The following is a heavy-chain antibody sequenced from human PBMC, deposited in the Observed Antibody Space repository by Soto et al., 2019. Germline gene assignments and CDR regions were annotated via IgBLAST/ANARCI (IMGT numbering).Heavy chain of an antibody. CDR1: GGSISSGDDY. V-gene: IGHV4-30-4*01. J-gene: IGHJ4*02. CDR3: ARGGYSYGHIDC. Sequence: QVQLQESGPGLVKPSQTLSLTCTVSGGSISSGDDYWSWIRQPPGKGLEWIGDIYYNGRPYYNPSLKSRVTISVDTSKNQFSLKLSSVTAADTAVYYWARGGYSYGHIDCWGQGNQGNVSS. CDR2: IYYNGRP. D-gene: IGHD5-18*01.